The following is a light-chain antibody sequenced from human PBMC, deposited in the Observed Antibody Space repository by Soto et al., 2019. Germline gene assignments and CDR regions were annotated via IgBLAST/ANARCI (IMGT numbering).Light chain of an antibody. Sequence: QSALTQPASVSGSPGQSITISCTGTSSDVGSYNHVSWYQIRPGKAPKLIIYEVTSRPSGVSYRFSGSKSGNSASLTISGLQAEDEADYYCSSYASSSSYVFGGGTKVTVL. CDR2: EVT. J-gene: IGLJ1*01. CDR3: SSYASSSSYV. V-gene: IGLV2-14*01. CDR1: SSDVGSYNH.